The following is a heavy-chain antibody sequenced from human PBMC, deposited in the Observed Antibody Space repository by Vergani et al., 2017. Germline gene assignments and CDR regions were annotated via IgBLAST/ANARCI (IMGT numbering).Heavy chain of an antibody. Sequence: QVQLVQSGAEVKKPGASVKVSCKASGYTFTGYYMHWVRQAPGQGLEWMGWINPNSGGTNDAQKFKGRVTMTRDTSISTAYMELGRLRSDDTAVYYCAREGGSYRIDAFDIWGQGTMVTVSS. CDR3: AREGGSYRIDAFDI. V-gene: IGHV1-2*02. J-gene: IGHJ3*02. CDR1: GYTFTGYY. D-gene: IGHD1-26*01. CDR2: INPNSGGT.